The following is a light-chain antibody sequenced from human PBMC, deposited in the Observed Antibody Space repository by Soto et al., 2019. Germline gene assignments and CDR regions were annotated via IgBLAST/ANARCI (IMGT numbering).Light chain of an antibody. Sequence: EIVLTQSPGTLSLSPGERATLSCRASQSVDSGYLAWYQQKPGQAPRLLLYGASNRATDIPDRFSGSGSGTDVDLTINRLEPEDFAVYSCQQYGSPPYTFGQGTMLEIK. J-gene: IGKJ2*01. CDR1: QSVDSGY. V-gene: IGKV3-20*01. CDR2: GAS. CDR3: QQYGSPPYT.